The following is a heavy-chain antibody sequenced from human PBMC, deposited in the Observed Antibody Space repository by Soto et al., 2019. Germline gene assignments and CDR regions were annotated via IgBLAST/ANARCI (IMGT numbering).Heavy chain of an antibody. V-gene: IGHV4-59*08. J-gene: IGHJ4*02. CDR3: ARAPYLSPDY. Sequence: SETLSLTCTVSGGSISSYYWSWIRQPPGKGLEWIGYIYYSGSTNYNPSLKRRVTISVDTSKNQFSLKLSSVTAADTAVYYCARAPYLSPDYWGQGTLVTVSS. CDR2: IYYSGST. CDR1: GGSISSYY.